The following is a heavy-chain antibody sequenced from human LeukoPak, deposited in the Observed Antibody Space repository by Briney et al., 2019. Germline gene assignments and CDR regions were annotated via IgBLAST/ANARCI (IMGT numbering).Heavy chain of an antibody. CDR1: GGTFSSYA. CDR2: IIPIFGTA. CDR3: ARGTTVNQFRGAFDI. D-gene: IGHD4-17*01. J-gene: IGHJ3*02. V-gene: IGHV1-69*05. Sequence: ASVKVSCKASGGTFSSYAISRVRQAPGQGLEWMGGIIPIFGTANYAQKFQGRVTITTDESTSTAYMELSSLRSEDTAVYYCARGTTVNQFRGAFDIWGQGTMVTVSS.